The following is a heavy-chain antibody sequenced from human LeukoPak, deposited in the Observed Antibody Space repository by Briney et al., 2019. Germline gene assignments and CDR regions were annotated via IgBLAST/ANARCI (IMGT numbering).Heavy chain of an antibody. CDR3: VEGRVAAWFLNY. D-gene: IGHD3-10*01. CDR1: GFSSSSYV. J-gene: IGHJ4*02. Sequence: GGSLRPSSAASGFSSSSYVMDWGRQAPGKGLEWVANLNQDGSEKYYVDSVKGRFTISRDNAKNSLYLQMNGLRAEDTAVYYCVEGRVAAWFLNYWGQGTLVTVSS. CDR2: LNQDGSEK. V-gene: IGHV3-7*05.